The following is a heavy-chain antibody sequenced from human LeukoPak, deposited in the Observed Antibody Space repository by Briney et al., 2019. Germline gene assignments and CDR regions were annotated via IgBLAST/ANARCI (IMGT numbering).Heavy chain of an antibody. V-gene: IGHV1-69*05. J-gene: IGHJ5*02. Sequence: ATVKVSCKASGGTFSSYAISWVRQAPGQGLEWMGGIIPIFGTANYAQKFQGRVTITTDESTSTAYMELSSLRSEDTAVYYCARRGGSTSFNWFDPWGQGTLVTVSS. D-gene: IGHD2-2*01. CDR1: GGTFSSYA. CDR3: ARRGGSTSFNWFDP. CDR2: IIPIFGTA.